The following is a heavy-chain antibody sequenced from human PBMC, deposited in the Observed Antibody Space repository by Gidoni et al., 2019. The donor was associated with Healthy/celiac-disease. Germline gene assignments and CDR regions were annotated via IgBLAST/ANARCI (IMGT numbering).Heavy chain of an antibody. CDR1: GYTLTELS. Sequence: QVQLVQSGAEVKKPGASVKVSCKVSGYTLTELSMHWVRQAPGKGLEWMGGFDPEDGETIYEQKFQGRVTMTEDTSTDTAYMELSSLRSEDTAVYYCATAGIAVAGGIEYFQHWGQGTLVTVSS. V-gene: IGHV1-24*01. D-gene: IGHD6-19*01. CDR2: FDPEDGET. J-gene: IGHJ1*01. CDR3: ATAGIAVAGGIEYFQH.